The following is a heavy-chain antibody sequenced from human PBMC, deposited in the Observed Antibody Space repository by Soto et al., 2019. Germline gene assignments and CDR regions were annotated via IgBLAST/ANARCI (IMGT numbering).Heavy chain of an antibody. D-gene: IGHD3-10*01. CDR3: ERGLPGGFDP. Sequence: GGSLRLSCGASGFIFSNFDMHWVRQTTEKGLEWVSGIGFAGDTNYSGSVKGRFTISRENAKNSLFLQMNSLRVGDTAVYYCERGLPGGFDPWGQGTLVTVSS. V-gene: IGHV3-13*01. J-gene: IGHJ5*02. CDR2: IGFAGDT. CDR1: GFIFSNFD.